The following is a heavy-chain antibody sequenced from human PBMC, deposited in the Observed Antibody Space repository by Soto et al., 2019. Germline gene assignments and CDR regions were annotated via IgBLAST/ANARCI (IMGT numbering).Heavy chain of an antibody. J-gene: IGHJ6*02. CDR3: AKHKEPGYYYYDSSMGSYGMDV. V-gene: IGHV3-30*18. Sequence: QVQLVESGGGVVQPGRSLRLSCAASGFTFSSYGMHWVRQAPGKGLEWVAVISYDGGNKYYADYVKGRFIISRDKYKNTRYLQKHSLRPEDTAVYYCAKHKEPGYYYYDSSMGSYGMDVLGQGSTVTVSS. CDR1: GFTFSSYG. D-gene: IGHD3-22*01. CDR2: ISYDGGNK.